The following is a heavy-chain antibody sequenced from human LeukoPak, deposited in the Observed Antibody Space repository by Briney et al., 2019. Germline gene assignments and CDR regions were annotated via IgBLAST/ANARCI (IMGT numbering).Heavy chain of an antibody. CDR3: ARDAFDI. V-gene: IGHV3-7*03. J-gene: IGHJ3*02. CDR1: GFTFGSW. Sequence: PGGSLRLSCTASGFTFGSWVIWVRQAPRKGLEWVASIKQDGSEKYYLDSVKGRFTMSRDSAKNSLYLQMNSLRAEDTALYHCARDAFDIWGQGTMVTVSS. CDR2: IKQDGSEK.